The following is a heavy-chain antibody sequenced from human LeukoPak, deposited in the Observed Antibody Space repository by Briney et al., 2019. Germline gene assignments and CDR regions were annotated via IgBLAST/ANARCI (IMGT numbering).Heavy chain of an antibody. CDR3: ARVLEAASFDY. D-gene: IGHD6-13*01. J-gene: IGHJ4*02. Sequence: PGGPLRLSCAASGFTFSSYSMNWVRQAPGKGLEWVSSISSSSSYIYYADSLKGRFTMSRDNAKNSLYLQMNSLRAEDTAVYYCARVLEAASFDYWGRGSLVTVSS. CDR2: ISSSSSYI. CDR1: GFTFSSYS. V-gene: IGHV3-21*01.